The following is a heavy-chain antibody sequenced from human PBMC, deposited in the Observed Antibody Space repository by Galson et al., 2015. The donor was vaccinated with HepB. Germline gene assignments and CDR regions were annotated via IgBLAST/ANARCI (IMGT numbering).Heavy chain of an antibody. D-gene: IGHD3-22*01. Sequence: SLRLSCAASGFTFSSYAMHWVRQAPGKGLEWVAAISYDGSNKYYADSVKGRFTISRDNSKNTLYLQMNSLRAEDTAMFYCARVWGSGYYVNDAFDIWGQGTMVTVSS. V-gene: IGHV3-30-3*01. J-gene: IGHJ3*02. CDR2: ISYDGSNK. CDR3: ARVWGSGYYVNDAFDI. CDR1: GFTFSSYA.